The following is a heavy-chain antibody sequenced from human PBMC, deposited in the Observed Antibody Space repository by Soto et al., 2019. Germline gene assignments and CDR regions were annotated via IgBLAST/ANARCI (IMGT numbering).Heavy chain of an antibody. CDR3: VKEWTPRRPFDY. D-gene: IGHD5-12*01. J-gene: IGHJ4*01. V-gene: IGHV3-23*01. CDR1: RYSLRSYA. Sequence: GGSLRLSCVASRYSLRSYAMSWVRQAPGKWLEWVSGINPGGSSTFYADAVRGRFTISRDNAKNTVYLQMNSLRVEDTAKYYCVKEWTPRRPFDYWGHGTPVTVS. CDR2: INPGGSST.